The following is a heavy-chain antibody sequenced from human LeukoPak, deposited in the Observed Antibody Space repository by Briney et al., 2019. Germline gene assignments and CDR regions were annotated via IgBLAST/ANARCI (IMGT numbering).Heavy chain of an antibody. J-gene: IGHJ4*02. CDR2: INPNSGGT. CDR3: ARVCDAYDSSDY. Sequence: ASVKVSCKASGYTFTGYCMHWVRQAPGQGLEWMGWINPNSGGTNYAQKFQGRVTMTRDTSTSTAYMELSRLRSDDTAVYYCARVCDAYDSSDYWGQGTLVTVSS. D-gene: IGHD3-22*01. V-gene: IGHV1-2*02. CDR1: GYTFTGYC.